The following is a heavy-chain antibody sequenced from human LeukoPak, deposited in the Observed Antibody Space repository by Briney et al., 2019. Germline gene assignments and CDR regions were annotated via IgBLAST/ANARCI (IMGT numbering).Heavy chain of an antibody. J-gene: IGHJ4*02. CDR2: IRYDGSNK. D-gene: IGHD3-3*01. V-gene: IGHV3-30*02. CDR3: ARDPNRLYYDFWSGYYTGGTDLDY. Sequence: GGSLRLSCAASGFTFSSYGMHWVRQARGKGLEWVAFIRYDGSNKYYADCVKGRFTISRDNSKNTLYLQMNSLRAEDTAVYYCARDPNRLYYDFWSGYYTGGTDLDYWGQGTLVTVSS. CDR1: GFTFSSYG.